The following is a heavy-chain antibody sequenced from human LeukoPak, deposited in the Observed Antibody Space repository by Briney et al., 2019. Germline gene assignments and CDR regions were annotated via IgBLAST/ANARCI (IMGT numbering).Heavy chain of an antibody. V-gene: IGHV3-21*01. CDR1: GFTFSSYS. D-gene: IGHD6-13*01. J-gene: IGHJ3*02. CDR3: ASAVAAAPIDAFDI. CDR2: ISSSSSYI. Sequence: GRSLRLSCAASGFTFSSYSMNWVRQAPGKGLEWVSSISSSSSYIYYADSVKGRFTISRDNAKNSLYLQMNSLRAEDTAVYYCASAVAAAPIDAFDIWGQGTMVTVSS.